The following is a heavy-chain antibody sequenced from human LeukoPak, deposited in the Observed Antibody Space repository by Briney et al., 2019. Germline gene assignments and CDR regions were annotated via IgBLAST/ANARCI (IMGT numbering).Heavy chain of an antibody. D-gene: IGHD3-16*02. J-gene: IGHJ1*01. CDR3: VKVYPIVTTSSVLGS. CDR1: GFIFSNYA. Sequence: GGSLRLSCAASGFIFSNYAIHWVRQAPGKGLEWVAAVSYDGNLQHYADAVKGRFTVSRDNSKNTVFLQINSLRTDDSAVYWCVKVYPIVTTSSVLGSWGQGTLVTVSS. V-gene: IGHV3-30*18. CDR2: VSYDGNLQ.